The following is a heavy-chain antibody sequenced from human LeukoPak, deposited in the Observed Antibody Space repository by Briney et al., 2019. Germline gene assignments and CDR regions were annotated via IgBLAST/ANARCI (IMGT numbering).Heavy chain of an antibody. Sequence: SETLSLTCTVSGGSISSSSYYWGWIRQPPGKGLEWIGSIYYSGSTYYNPSLKSRVTISVDTSKNQFSLKLSSVTAADTAVYYCARGNYYDSSGYYYQKYYFDYWGQGTLVTVSS. CDR3: ARGNYYDSSGYYYQKYYFDY. CDR2: IYYSGST. D-gene: IGHD3-22*01. J-gene: IGHJ4*02. CDR1: GGSISSSSYY. V-gene: IGHV4-39*07.